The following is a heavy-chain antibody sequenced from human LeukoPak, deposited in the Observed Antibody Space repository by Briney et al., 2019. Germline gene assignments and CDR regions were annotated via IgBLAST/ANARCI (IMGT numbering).Heavy chain of an antibody. J-gene: IGHJ5*02. CDR1: GGSFSGYY. D-gene: IGHD6-19*01. CDR2: INHSGST. V-gene: IGHV4-34*01. Sequence: KPSETLSLTCAVYGGSFSGYYWSWIRQPPGKGLEWIGEINHSGSTNYNPSLKSRVTISVDTSKNQFSLKLSSVTAADTAVYYCARVTTVTGTVWFDPWGQGTLVTVSS. CDR3: ARVTTVTGTVWFDP.